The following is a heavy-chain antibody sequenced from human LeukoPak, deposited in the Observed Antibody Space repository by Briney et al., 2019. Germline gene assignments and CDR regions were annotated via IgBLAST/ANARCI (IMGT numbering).Heavy chain of an antibody. D-gene: IGHD2-21*02. CDR1: GFTFSSYA. CDR2: ISGSGGSA. J-gene: IGHJ4*02. Sequence: PGGSLRLSCAASGFTFSSYAMSWVRQAPGKGLEWVSAISGSGGSADYADSVKGRFTISRDNSKNTLYLQMNSLRAEDTAVYYCAKVRNIVVVTAHDYWGQGTLVTVSS. V-gene: IGHV3-23*01. CDR3: AKVRNIVVVTAHDY.